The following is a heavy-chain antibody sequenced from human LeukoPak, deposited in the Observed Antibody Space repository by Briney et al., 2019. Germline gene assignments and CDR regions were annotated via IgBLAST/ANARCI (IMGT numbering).Heavy chain of an antibody. D-gene: IGHD6-19*01. V-gene: IGHV7-4-1*02. CDR2: INTNTGNP. CDR3: AREGPLRLSENTVAGLGAGYYYYYYMDV. Sequence: ASVKVSCKASGYTFTSYAMNWVRQAPGQGLEWMGWINTNTGNPTYAQGFTGRFVFSLDTSVSTAYLQISSLKAEDTAVYYCAREGPLRLSENTVAGLGAGYYYYYYMDVWGKGTTVTVSS. CDR1: GYTFTSYA. J-gene: IGHJ6*03.